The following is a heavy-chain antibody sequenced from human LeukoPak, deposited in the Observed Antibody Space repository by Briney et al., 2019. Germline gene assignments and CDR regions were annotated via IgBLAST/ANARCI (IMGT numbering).Heavy chain of an antibody. CDR3: ARGLLAAAGIDY. J-gene: IGHJ4*02. Sequence: GGSLRLSCAASGFTFSSYSMNWVRQAPGKGLEWVANIKQDGSEKNYVDSVKGRFTISRDNAKNSLYLQMNSLRAEDTAVYYCARGLLAAAGIDYWGQGALVIVSS. CDR1: GFTFSSYS. D-gene: IGHD6-13*01. CDR2: IKQDGSEK. V-gene: IGHV3-7*04.